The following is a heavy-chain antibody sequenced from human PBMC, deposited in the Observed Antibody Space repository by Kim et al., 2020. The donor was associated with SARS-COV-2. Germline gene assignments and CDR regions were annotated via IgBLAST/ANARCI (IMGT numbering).Heavy chain of an antibody. CDR3: AREAGSLRSFDY. Sequence: TTYAQKFHGRVTMTSDTSTSTVYIERSSLVSEDTAIYYCAREAGSLRSFDYWGQGTLVTVSS. V-gene: IGHV1-46*01. J-gene: IGHJ4*02. D-gene: IGHD6-13*01. CDR2: T.